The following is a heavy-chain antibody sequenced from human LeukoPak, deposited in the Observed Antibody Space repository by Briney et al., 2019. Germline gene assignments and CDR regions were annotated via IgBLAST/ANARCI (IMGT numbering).Heavy chain of an antibody. CDR2: IRSKVNSYAT. Sequence: GGSLKLSCVASGIPFSGSAMHWVRQASGKGLEWVGRIRSKVNSYATAYGASAKGRFTISRDDSKNTAYLQMNSLKTEDTAVYYCTRSAGDCSGSSCYPGYYPYHMDVWGKGATVTVSS. CDR3: TRSAGDCSGSSCYPGYYPYHMDV. J-gene: IGHJ6*03. CDR1: GIPFSGSA. D-gene: IGHD2-2*01. V-gene: IGHV3-73*01.